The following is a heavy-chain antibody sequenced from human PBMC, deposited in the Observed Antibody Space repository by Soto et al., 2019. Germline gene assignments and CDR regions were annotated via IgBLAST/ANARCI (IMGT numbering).Heavy chain of an antibody. CDR3: AKDHSPGTYYFDY. CDR2: ISYDGSNK. Sequence: GGSLRLSCAASGFTFSSYGMHWVRQAPGKGLEWVAVISYDGSNKYYADSVKGRFTISRDNSKNTLYLQMNSLRAEDTAVYYCAKDHSPGTYYFDYWGQGTLVTVSS. J-gene: IGHJ4*02. V-gene: IGHV3-30*18. CDR1: GFTFSSYG. D-gene: IGHD5-18*01.